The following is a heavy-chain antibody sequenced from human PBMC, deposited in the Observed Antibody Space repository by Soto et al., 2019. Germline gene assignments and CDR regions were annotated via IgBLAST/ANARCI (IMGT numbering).Heavy chain of an antibody. J-gene: IGHJ1*01. CDR1: GGSISSGGYY. D-gene: IGHD2-15*01. CDR2: IYYSGST. CDR3: ARELLYCSGGSCYSGYFQH. Sequence: PSETLSLTCTVSGGSISSGGYYWSWIRQHPGKGLEWIGYIYYSGSTYYNPSLKSRVTISVDTSKNQFSLKLSSVTAADTAVYYCARELLYCSGGSCYSGYFQHWGQGTLVTVSS. V-gene: IGHV4-31*03.